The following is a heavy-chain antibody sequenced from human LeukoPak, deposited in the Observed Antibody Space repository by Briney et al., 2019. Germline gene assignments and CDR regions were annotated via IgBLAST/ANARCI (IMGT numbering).Heavy chain of an antibody. CDR3: ARGYYASGTYTFDY. Sequence: PGGSLRLSCAASGFTFSSYNMNWVRQAPGTGLEWVSYISSSSSTRYYADSVKGRFTISRDNAKNSLYLQMNSLGDEDTAVYYCARGYYASGTYTFDYWGQGTLVTVSS. CDR2: ISSSSSTR. J-gene: IGHJ4*02. V-gene: IGHV3-48*02. D-gene: IGHD3-10*01. CDR1: GFTFSSYN.